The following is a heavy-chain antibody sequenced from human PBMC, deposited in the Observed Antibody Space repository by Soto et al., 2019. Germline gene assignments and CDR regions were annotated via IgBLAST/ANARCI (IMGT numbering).Heavy chain of an antibody. CDR2: INHGGST. CDR1: GVSFSGYF. J-gene: IGHJ1*01. D-gene: IGHD4-17*01. Sequence: SETLSLTCAAHGVSFSGYFWTWIRQPPGKGLEWIGEINHGGSTNYNPSLKSRVTISVDTPRYQFSLKLSSVTATDTAVYYCARGLYGGNSVYFHHWGQGTLVTVSS. V-gene: IGHV4-34*01. CDR3: ARGLYGGNSVYFHH.